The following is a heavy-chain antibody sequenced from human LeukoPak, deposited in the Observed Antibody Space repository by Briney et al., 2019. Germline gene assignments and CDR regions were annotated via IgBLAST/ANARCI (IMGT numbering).Heavy chain of an antibody. D-gene: IGHD4-11*01. V-gene: IGHV1-69*06. CDR1: GGTFSSYA. J-gene: IGHJ4*02. CDR2: IIPIFGTA. CDR3: ARVNSAGVDSKRRGVIDY. Sequence: ASVKVSCKASGGTFSSYAISWVRQAPGQGLEWMGGIIPIFGTANYAQKFQGRVTITADKSTSTAYMELSSLRSEDTAVYYCARVNSAGVDSKRRGVIDYWGQGTLVTVSS.